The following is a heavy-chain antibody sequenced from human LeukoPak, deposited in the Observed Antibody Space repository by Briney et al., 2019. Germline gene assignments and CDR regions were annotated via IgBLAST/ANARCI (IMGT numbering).Heavy chain of an antibody. CDR3: ARDGDVVVVPAELRNWFDP. CDR2: INSDGSRR. Sequence: GRSLRLSCAASGFIFSSYWMHWVRQAPGKGLVWVARINSDGSRRTYADSVKGRFTISRDNAKNTLYLQMNSLRAEDTAVYYCARDGDVVVVPAELRNWFDPWGQGTLVTVSS. V-gene: IGHV3-74*01. J-gene: IGHJ5*02. D-gene: IGHD2-2*01. CDR1: GFIFSSYW.